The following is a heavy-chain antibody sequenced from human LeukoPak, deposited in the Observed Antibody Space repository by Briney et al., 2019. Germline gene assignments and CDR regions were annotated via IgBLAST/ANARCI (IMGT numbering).Heavy chain of an antibody. J-gene: IGHJ6*03. CDR1: GFTFSSYG. CDR2: IWYDGSNK. CDR3: AKDIVLMVYAIFYYYYMDV. V-gene: IGHV3-33*06. Sequence: GGSLRLSCAASGFTFSSYGMHWVRQAPGKGLERVAVIWYDGSNKYYADSVKVRFTISRVNSKNTLYLQMNSLRAEDTAVYYCAKDIVLMVYAIFYYYYMDVWGKGTPVTVSS. D-gene: IGHD2-8*01.